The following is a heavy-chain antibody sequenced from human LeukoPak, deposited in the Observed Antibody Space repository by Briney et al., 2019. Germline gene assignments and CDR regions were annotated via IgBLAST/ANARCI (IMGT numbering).Heavy chain of an antibody. J-gene: IGHJ4*02. D-gene: IGHD6-6*01. V-gene: IGHV4-30-4*08. Sequence: PSQTLSLTCTVSGGSINTSDYYWSWIRQPPGKGLEWIGYIFYSGNTYYNPSLKSRVIISIDTSKNQFSLRLSSVTAADTAVYYCATTARHCSDYWGQGTLVTVSS. CDR3: ATTARHCSDY. CDR2: IFYSGNT. CDR1: GGSINTSDYY.